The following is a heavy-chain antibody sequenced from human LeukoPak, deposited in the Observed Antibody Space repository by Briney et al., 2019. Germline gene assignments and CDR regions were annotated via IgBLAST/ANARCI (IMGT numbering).Heavy chain of an antibody. V-gene: IGHV1-2*02. J-gene: IGHJ4*02. CDR1: GYTFTSYD. CDR3: ARDQVLQD. CDR2: INPNSGGT. Sequence: ASVKVSCKASGYTFTSYDINWVRQATGQGLEWMGWINPNSGGTNYAQKFQGRVTMTRDTSISTAYMELSRLRSDDTAVYYCARDQVLQDWGQGTLVTVSS.